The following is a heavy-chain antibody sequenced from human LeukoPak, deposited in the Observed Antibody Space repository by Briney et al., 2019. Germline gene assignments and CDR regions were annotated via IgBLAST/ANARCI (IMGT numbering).Heavy chain of an antibody. CDR3: ARGSGAFDI. V-gene: IGHV3-21*01. CDR1: GLMFSSYN. Sequence: GGSLRLSCEASGLMFSSYNMNWVRQAPGKGLEWVSSISSSSDYIYYADSMKGRFTISRDNAKNSLYLQMNSLRAEDTAMYYCARGSGAFDIWGQGTMVTVSS. CDR2: ISSSSDYI. J-gene: IGHJ3*02. D-gene: IGHD1-14*01.